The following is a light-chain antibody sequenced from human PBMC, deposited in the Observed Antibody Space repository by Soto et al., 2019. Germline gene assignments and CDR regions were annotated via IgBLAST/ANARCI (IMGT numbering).Light chain of an antibody. CDR3: AAWDDSVNGWV. Sequence: QSVLTQPPSASGTPGQRVTISCSGSSSNIGSYTVNWYQQLPGTAPKLLIYSNNQQPSGVPDRFSGSKSGTSASLAISGLQSEDEADYYCAAWDDSVNGWVFGGGTQLTVL. V-gene: IGLV1-44*01. CDR2: SNN. CDR1: SSNIGSYT. J-gene: IGLJ3*02.